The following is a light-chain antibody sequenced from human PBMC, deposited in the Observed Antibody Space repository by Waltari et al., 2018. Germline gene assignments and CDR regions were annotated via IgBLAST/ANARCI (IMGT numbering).Light chain of an antibody. CDR1: QSIGSA. CDR2: GAS. Sequence: EIELTQYPATLSVSPGERATLSCRASQSIGSALAWYQQKPGQGPRLLLYGASTRATGIPARFSGSGSGTDFTLTISGLQSEDFADYYCQQYDVWPLTFGGGTKVHIK. J-gene: IGKJ4*01. CDR3: QQYDVWPLT. V-gene: IGKV3D-15*01.